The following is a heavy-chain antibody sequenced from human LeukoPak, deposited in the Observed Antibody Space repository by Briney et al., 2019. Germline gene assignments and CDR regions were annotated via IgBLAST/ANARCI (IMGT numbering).Heavy chain of an antibody. CDR3: ARVRTTVTTLDAFDI. V-gene: IGHV3-21*01. CDR1: GFTFSSYS. Sequence: SGGSLRLSCAASGFTFSSYSMNWVRQAPGKGLEWVSSISSSSSYIYYADSVKGRFTISRDNAKNSLYLQMNSLRAEDTAVYYCARVRTTVTTLDAFDIWGQGTMVTVSS. J-gene: IGHJ3*02. D-gene: IGHD4-17*01. CDR2: ISSSSSYI.